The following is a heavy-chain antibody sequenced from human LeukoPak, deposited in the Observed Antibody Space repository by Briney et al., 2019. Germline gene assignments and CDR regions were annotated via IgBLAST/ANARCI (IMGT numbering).Heavy chain of an antibody. CDR3: AKAPKRYCTSASCQGYFDY. V-gene: IGHV3-33*06. CDR1: GFTFSSYG. D-gene: IGHD2-2*01. CDR2: IWYDGNHK. J-gene: IGHJ4*02. Sequence: GRSLRLSCAASGFTFSSYGMHWVRQAPGKGLEWVAIIWYDGNHKYYADSVKGRFTISRDNSKNTLYLQMDSLRAEDTAVYYCAKAPKRYCTSASCQGYFDYWGQGTLVTVSS.